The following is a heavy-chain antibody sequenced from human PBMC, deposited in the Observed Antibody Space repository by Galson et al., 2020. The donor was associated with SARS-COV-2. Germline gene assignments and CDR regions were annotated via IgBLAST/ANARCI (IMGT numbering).Heavy chain of an antibody. CDR2: IYYSGST. Sequence: SETLSITCTVSGGSISSSRYYWGWIRQPPGKGLEWIGSIYYSGSTYYNPSLKSRVTISVDTSKNQFSLKLSSVTAADTAAYYCARTIAYCGGDCYSVFDYWGQGTLVTVSS. D-gene: IGHD2-21*01. J-gene: IGHJ4*02. CDR3: ARTIAYCGGDCYSVFDY. V-gene: IGHV4-39*01. CDR1: GGSISSSRYY.